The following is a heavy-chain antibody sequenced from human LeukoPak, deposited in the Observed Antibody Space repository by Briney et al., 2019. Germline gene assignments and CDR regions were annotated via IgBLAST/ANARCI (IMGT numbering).Heavy chain of an antibody. J-gene: IGHJ4*02. CDR2: ISGSGGNT. Sequence: GGSLGLSCAASGFTFSRNGMTWVRQAPGKGLEWVSAISGSGGNTYYADSVKGRFTISRDNSKNTLYLQMNSLRAEDTAVYYCAKDRRAGSYDYWGQGTLVTVSS. V-gene: IGHV3-23*01. D-gene: IGHD3-10*01. CDR3: AKDRRAGSYDY. CDR1: GFTFSRNG.